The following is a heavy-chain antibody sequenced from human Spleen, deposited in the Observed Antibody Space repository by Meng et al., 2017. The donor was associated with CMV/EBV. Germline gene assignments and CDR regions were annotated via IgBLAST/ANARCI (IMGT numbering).Heavy chain of an antibody. Sequence: GESLKISCTASGFTVGDYAMAWVRQTPGKGLEGVGFIRRKVDGGTADYAASIKGRFTISRDDSKSIDYLQMNSLKTEDTAVYYCTREYCSSTSCYGVRAFDILGQGTMVTVSS. CDR1: GFTVGDYA. CDR3: TREYCSSTSCYGVRAFDI. CDR2: IRRKVDGGTA. V-gene: IGHV3-49*04. D-gene: IGHD2-2*01. J-gene: IGHJ3*02.